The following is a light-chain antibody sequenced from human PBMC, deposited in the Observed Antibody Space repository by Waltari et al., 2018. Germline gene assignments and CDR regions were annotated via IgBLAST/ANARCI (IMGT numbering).Light chain of an antibody. CDR3: QQYGASAIT. V-gene: IGKV3-20*01. CDR2: GAS. CDR1: QSVLSYY. Sequence: EIVLTQSPGTLSLSPGERATLSCRASQSVLSYYLAWYQQKPGQAPSLLIYGASSRTTGIPDRFSGSGSGTDFTLTISRLEPEDFAVYYCQQYGASAITFGQGTRLEIK. J-gene: IGKJ5*01.